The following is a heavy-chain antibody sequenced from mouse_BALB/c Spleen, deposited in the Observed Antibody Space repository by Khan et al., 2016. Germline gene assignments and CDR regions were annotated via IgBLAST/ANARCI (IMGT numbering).Heavy chain of an antibody. CDR2: ITDSGST. J-gene: IGHJ2*01. V-gene: IGHV3-2*02. CDR3: ARSIMAN. CDR1: GYSITSDYA. Sequence: EVKLLESGPGLVKPSQSLSLTCTVTGYSITSDYAWKWIRQFPGNKQGMGGFITDSGSTRYNPSLKGRTSITRDTSKNQFFLQLNSVTTDDTATYYCARSIMANWGQGTTLTVSS.